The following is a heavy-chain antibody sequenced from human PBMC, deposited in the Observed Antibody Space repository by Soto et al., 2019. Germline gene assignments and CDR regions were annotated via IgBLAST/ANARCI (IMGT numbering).Heavy chain of an antibody. CDR1: GGSISSGDYY. CDR3: ARDVGGSCYYPAGCYYYYGMDV. D-gene: IGHD2-15*01. Sequence: SETLSLTCTVSGGSISSGDYYWSWIRQPPGKGLEWIGYIYYSGSTYYNPSLKGRVTISVDTSKNQLSLKLSSVTAADTAVYYCARDVGGSCYYPAGCYYYYGMDVWGQGTTVTVSS. CDR2: IYYSGST. V-gene: IGHV4-30-4*01. J-gene: IGHJ6*02.